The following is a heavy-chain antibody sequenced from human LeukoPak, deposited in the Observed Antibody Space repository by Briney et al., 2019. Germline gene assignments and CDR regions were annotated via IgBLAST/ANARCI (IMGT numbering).Heavy chain of an antibody. J-gene: IGHJ4*02. CDR3: ARPTSPYSSSSPFDY. CDR1: GYSFTNYW. D-gene: IGHD6-6*01. Sequence: GESLKISCKGSGYSFTNYWIGWVRQMPGKGLEWMGIIYPGDSDIRYSPSFQGQVTISADKSISTAYLQWSSLKASDTAMYYCARPTSPYSSSSPFDYWGQGTLVTVSS. V-gene: IGHV5-51*01. CDR2: IYPGDSDI.